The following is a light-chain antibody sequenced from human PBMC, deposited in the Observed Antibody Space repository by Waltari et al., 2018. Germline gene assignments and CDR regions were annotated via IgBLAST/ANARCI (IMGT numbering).Light chain of an antibody. CDR1: NRHLCGYNY. V-gene: IGLV2-8*01. Sequence: QAALTPPPPPSGSPGPSVTISCPGTNRHLCGYNYVSWYQQHPGKAPKLMISEVTKRPSGVPDRFSGSKSGNTASLTVSGLQAEDEADYYCSSYAGSNNLVFGGGTKLTVL. CDR3: SSYAGSNNLV. J-gene: IGLJ2*01. CDR2: EVT.